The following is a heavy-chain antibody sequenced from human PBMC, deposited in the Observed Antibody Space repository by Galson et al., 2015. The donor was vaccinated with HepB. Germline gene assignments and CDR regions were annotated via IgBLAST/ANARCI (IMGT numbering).Heavy chain of an antibody. Sequence: SLRLSCAASGFTVSSNYMSWVRQAPGKGLEWVSVIYSGGSTYYADSVKGRFTISRDNSKNTLYLQMNSLRAEDTAVYYCARGAGERLRYFDWLPNGPFDYWGQGTLVTVSS. CDR3: ARGAGERLRYFDWLPNGPFDY. CDR2: IYSGGST. CDR1: GFTVSSNY. D-gene: IGHD3-9*01. J-gene: IGHJ4*02. V-gene: IGHV3-66*01.